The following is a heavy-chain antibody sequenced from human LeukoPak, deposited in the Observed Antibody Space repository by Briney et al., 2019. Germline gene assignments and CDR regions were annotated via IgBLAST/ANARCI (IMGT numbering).Heavy chain of an antibody. Sequence: PGGSLRLSCAVSGFTFSEYYMSWIRQAPGKGLEWISYISTTGGTIYYADSVKGRFTISRDNAKNSLYLQMNSLTAEDTAVYYARAFRNCSVSSSSCYGRPLLGMDMWGPGTTVTVSS. D-gene: IGHD2-2*01. CDR3: RAFRNCSVSSSSCYGRPLLGMDM. CDR1: GFTFSEYY. J-gene: IGHJ6*02. V-gene: IGHV3-11*01. CDR2: ISTTGGTI.